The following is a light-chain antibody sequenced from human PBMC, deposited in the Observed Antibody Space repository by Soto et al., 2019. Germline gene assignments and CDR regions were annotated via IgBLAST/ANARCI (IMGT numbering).Light chain of an antibody. CDR1: QSVSSN. CDR2: GAS. CDR3: QQYGSLWT. Sequence: EIVMTQSPATLSVSPGERATLSCRASQSVSSNLAWYQQKPGQAPRLLIFGASNRATAIPARFTGSGSGTEFTLTISRLEPEDFAVYYCQQYGSLWTFGQGTKVDIK. J-gene: IGKJ1*01. V-gene: IGKV3-15*01.